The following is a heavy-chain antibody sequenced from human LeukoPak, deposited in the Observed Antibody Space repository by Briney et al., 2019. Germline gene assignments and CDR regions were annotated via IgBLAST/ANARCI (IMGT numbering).Heavy chain of an antibody. J-gene: IGHJ4*02. V-gene: IGHV1-18*01. CDR3: ARADDYVWGSYRYDY. CDR2: ISAYNGNT. D-gene: IGHD3-16*02. Sequence: ASVKVSCKASGYTFTSDGISWVRQAPGQGLEWMGWISAYNGNTNYAQKLQGRVTMTTDTSTSTAYMELRSLRSDDTAVYYCARADDYVWGSYRYDYWGQGTLVTVSS. CDR1: GYTFTSDG.